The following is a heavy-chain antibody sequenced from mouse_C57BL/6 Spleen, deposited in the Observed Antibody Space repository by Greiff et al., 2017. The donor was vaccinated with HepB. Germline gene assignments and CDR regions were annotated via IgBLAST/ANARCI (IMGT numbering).Heavy chain of an antibody. CDR2: INPNNGGT. CDR3: EREKYDGSSYGFAY. D-gene: IGHD1-1*01. V-gene: IGHV1-26*01. J-gene: IGHJ3*01. CDR1: GYTFTDYY. Sequence: EVQLQQSGPELVKPGASVKISCKASGYTFTDYYMNWVKQSHGKSLEWIGDINPNNGGTSYNQKFKGKATLTVDKSSSTAYMELRSLTSEDSAVYYWEREKYDGSSYGFAYWGQGTLVTVSA.